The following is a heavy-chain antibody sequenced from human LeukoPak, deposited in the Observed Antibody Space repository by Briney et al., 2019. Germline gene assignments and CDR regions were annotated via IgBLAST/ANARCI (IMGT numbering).Heavy chain of an antibody. CDR2: IWYDGSNK. D-gene: IGHD5-12*01. V-gene: IGHV3-33*01. J-gene: IGHJ4*02. Sequence: GRSLRLSCAASGFTFSSYGMHWVRQAPGKGLEWVAVIWYDGSNKYYADSVKGRFTISRDNSKNTLYLQMNSLRAEDTAVYYCAREGSYDYGDDYWGQGTLVTVSS. CDR3: AREGSYDYGDDY. CDR1: GFTFSSYG.